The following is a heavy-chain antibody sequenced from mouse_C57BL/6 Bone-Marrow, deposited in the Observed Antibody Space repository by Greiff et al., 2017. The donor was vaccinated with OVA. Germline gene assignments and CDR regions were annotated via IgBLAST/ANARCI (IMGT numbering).Heavy chain of an antibody. CDR2: IDPSDSYT. Sequence: VQLQQPGAELVMPGASVKLSCKASGYTFTSYWMHWVKQRPGQGLEWIGEIDPSDSYTNYNQKFKGKSTLTVDTSSSTAYMQLSSLTSEDSAVYYCARGGLTGHFDYWGQGTTLTVSS. CDR1: GYTFTSYW. D-gene: IGHD4-1*01. J-gene: IGHJ2*01. V-gene: IGHV1-69*01. CDR3: ARGGLTGHFDY.